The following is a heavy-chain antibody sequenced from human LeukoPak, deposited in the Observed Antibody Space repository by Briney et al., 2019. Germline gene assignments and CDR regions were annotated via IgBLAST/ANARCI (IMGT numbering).Heavy chain of an antibody. CDR1: GGSIRSRYDY. V-gene: IGHV4-39*07. D-gene: IGHD3-3*01. Sequence: SETLTLTGTVSGGSIRSRYDYWGWIRQPPAKGLEWIGSIYDSGSTYYNPSLKSRVTISVDTSKNQFSLKLSSVTAADTAVYYCARAYDFWSGYSSPYYFDYLGQGTLVTVSS. CDR3: ARAYDFWSGYSSPYYFDY. J-gene: IGHJ4*02. CDR2: IYDSGST.